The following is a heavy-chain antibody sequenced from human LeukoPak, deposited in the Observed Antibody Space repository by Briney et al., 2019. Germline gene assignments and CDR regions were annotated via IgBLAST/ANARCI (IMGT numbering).Heavy chain of an antibody. CDR2: INHSGST. V-gene: IGHV4-34*01. CDR1: GGFFSGYY. J-gene: IGHJ5*02. Sequence: SETLSLTCAVYGGFFSGYYWSWIRQPPGKGLEWIGEINHSGSTNYNPSLKSRVTISVDTSKNQFSLKLSSVTAADTAVYYCASRYSGSYNWFDPWGQGTLVTVSS. CDR3: ASRYSGSYNWFDP. D-gene: IGHD1-26*01.